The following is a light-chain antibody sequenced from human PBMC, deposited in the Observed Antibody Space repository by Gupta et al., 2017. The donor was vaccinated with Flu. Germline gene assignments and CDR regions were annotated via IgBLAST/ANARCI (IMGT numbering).Light chain of an antibody. V-gene: IGKV3-11*01. Sequence: EIVLTQSPATLSLSPGERPTLPRRASQSVGTYLAWYQQKPGPTPTLLVYDASNRATGIPARFSGSGYGTDFTLTISSREPEDFAVYYCQKRSNWPPYTFGQGTTLEI. J-gene: IGKJ2*01. CDR3: QKRSNWPPYT. CDR2: DAS. CDR1: QSVGTY.